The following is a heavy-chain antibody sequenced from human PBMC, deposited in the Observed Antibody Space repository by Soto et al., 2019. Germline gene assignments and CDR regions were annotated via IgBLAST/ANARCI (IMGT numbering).Heavy chain of an antibody. CDR2: IIPIFGTA. D-gene: IGHD3-22*01. CDR3: ASRIGNYDSSGYYAFDY. CDR1: GGTFSSYA. Sequence: EASVKVSCKASGGTFSSYAISWVRQAPGQGLEWMGGIIPIFGTANYAQKFQGRVTITADESTSTAYMELSSLRSEDTAVYYCASRIGNYDSSGYYAFDYWGQGALVTVSS. J-gene: IGHJ4*02. V-gene: IGHV1-69*13.